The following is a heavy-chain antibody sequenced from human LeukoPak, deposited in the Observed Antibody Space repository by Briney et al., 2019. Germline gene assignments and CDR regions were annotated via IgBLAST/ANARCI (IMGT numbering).Heavy chain of an antibody. Sequence: SETLSLTCTVSGGSISSSSYYWGWIRQPPGKGLEWIGSIYYSGSTYYNPSLKSRVTISVDTSKNQFSLKLSSVTAADTAVYYCASSPADCGGDCFSFDYWGRGTLVTVSS. D-gene: IGHD2-21*02. CDR1: GGSISSSSYY. J-gene: IGHJ4*02. CDR3: ASSPADCGGDCFSFDY. V-gene: IGHV4-39*07. CDR2: IYYSGST.